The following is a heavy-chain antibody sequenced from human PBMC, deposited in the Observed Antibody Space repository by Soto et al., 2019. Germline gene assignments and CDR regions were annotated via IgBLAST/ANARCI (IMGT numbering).Heavy chain of an antibody. CDR1: GYTLTTYG. CDR2: ISGYNGNT. V-gene: IGHV1-18*01. J-gene: IGHJ4*02. CDR3: ASHNSGTYSGYFDY. D-gene: IGHD1-26*01. Sequence: ASVKVSCKASGYTLTTYGISWVRQAPGQGLEWMGWISGYNGNTDYAQNFQGRVTLTTDTSTRTAYMELKSLRSDDTAVYYCASHNSGTYSGYFDYWGQGTLVTVSS.